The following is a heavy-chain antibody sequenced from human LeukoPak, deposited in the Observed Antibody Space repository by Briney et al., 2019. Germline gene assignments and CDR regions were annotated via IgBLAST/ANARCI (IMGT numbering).Heavy chain of an antibody. CDR2: IYHTGSA. V-gene: IGHV4-38-2*01. Sequence: SETLSLTCSVSGYSFTSGHYWGWIRQPPGKGLEWVANIYHTGSAHYNPSLKSRVTISVDTSKNQFSLKLSSVTAADTAVYYCARYCTSTTCILRGFDYWGQGTLVTVSS. D-gene: IGHD2-2*01. CDR1: GYSFTSGHY. J-gene: IGHJ4*02. CDR3: ARYCTSTTCILRGFDY.